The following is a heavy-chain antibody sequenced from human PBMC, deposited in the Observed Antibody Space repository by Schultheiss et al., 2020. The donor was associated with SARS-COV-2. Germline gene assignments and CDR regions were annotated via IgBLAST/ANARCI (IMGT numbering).Heavy chain of an antibody. Sequence: GESLKISCAASGFTFSSYEMNWVRQAPGKGLEWISYISSSADTIYYADSVKGRFSISRDNSKNTLYLQMSSLRVEDTAVYFCASYGYCSSTTCYPSHWGQGTPVTVSS. V-gene: IGHV3-48*03. CDR3: ASYGYCSSTTCYPSH. CDR2: ISSSADTI. D-gene: IGHD2-2*01. CDR1: GFTFSSYE. J-gene: IGHJ4*02.